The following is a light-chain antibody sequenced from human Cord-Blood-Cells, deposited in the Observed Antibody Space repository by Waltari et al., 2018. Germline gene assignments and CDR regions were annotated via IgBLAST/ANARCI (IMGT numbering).Light chain of an antibody. CDR3: QQYNNWPPYT. V-gene: IGKV3-15*01. J-gene: IGKJ2*01. CDR2: GAS. CDR1: QIVSSN. Sequence: EIVMTQSPATLSVPPGERATLSCRASQIVSSNLAWYQQKPGQAPRLLIYGASTRATGIPARFSGSGSGTEFTLTISSLQSEDFAVYYCQQYNNWPPYTFGQGTKLEIK.